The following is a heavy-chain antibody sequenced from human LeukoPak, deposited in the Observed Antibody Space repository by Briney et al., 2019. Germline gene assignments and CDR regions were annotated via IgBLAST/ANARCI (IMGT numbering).Heavy chain of an antibody. CDR3: ARIYCSGGSCYPHLDY. J-gene: IGHJ4*02. Sequence: ASVKVSCKASGYTFTSYGISWVRQAPGQGLEWMGWISAYNGNTNYAQKLQGRVTMTTDTSTSTAYMELRSLRSDDTAVYYCARIYCSGGSCYPHLDYWGQGTLVTVSS. V-gene: IGHV1-18*01. D-gene: IGHD2-15*01. CDR1: GYTFTSYG. CDR2: ISAYNGNT.